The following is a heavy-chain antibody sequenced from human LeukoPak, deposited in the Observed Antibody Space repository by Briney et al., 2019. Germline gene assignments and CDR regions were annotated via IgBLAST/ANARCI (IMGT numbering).Heavy chain of an antibody. J-gene: IGHJ4*02. Sequence: SETLSLTCAVYGGSFSGYYWNWIRQSPGKGLEWIGEINDSGSTIHNPSLKNRVIISVDTSKNKVSLKVTSLTAADTAVYYCAGTLDKCGWDFFDYWGQGTPVTVSS. V-gene: IGHV4-34*01. CDR1: GGSFSGYY. CDR2: INDSGST. D-gene: IGHD6-19*01. CDR3: AGTLDKCGWDFFDY.